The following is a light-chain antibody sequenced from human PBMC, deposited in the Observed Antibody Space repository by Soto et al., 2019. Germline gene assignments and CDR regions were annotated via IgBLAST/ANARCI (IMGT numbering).Light chain of an antibody. CDR1: QSISSY. V-gene: IGKV1-39*01. CDR2: AAS. J-gene: IGKJ4*01. CDR3: QQSYSSPLT. Sequence: DIPMTQSPSSLSASVGDRVTITCRASQSISSYLNWFQQKPGKAPKLLIYAASSLQSGLPSRFSGSGSGTDFTLTISSLQPEDFATYYCQQSYSSPLTFGGGTKVEIK.